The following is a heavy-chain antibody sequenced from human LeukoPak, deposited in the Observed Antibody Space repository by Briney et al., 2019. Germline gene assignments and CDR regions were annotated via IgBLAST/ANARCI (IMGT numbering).Heavy chain of an antibody. CDR2: VTWKSGKV. CDR3: AKGGPMLGEFRSFDY. CDR1: GFTFYDYA. J-gene: IGHJ4*02. Sequence: GGSLRLSCAASGFTFYDYAMHWVRQGPGKGLEWVSGVTWKSGKVRYGDSVKGRFTISRDNTKNSLFLQMNTLRREDTALYYCAKGGPMLGEFRSFDYWGRGTLVAVSS. V-gene: IGHV3-9*01. D-gene: IGHD3-10*02.